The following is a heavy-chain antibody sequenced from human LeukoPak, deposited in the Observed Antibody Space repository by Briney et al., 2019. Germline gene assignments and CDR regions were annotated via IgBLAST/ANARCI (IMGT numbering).Heavy chain of an antibody. CDR2: INHSGST. CDR3: ARGPGGIVVHRDGYNS. D-gene: IGHD5-24*01. CDR1: GGSFSGYY. V-gene: IGHV4-34*01. Sequence: SETLSLTCAVYGGSFSGYYWSCIRQPPGKGLEWIGEINHSGSTNYNPSLKSRVTISVDSSKNQFSLKLSSVTAADTAVYYCARGPGGIVVHRDGYNSWGQGTLVTVSS. J-gene: IGHJ5*02.